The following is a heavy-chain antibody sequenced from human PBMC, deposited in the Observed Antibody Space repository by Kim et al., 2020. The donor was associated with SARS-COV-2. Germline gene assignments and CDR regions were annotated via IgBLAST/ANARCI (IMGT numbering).Heavy chain of an antibody. J-gene: IGHJ5*02. D-gene: IGHD4-17*01. CDR3: ARTTTVTNNWFDP. V-gene: IGHV4-31*02. Sequence: YNPSLKSRVTISVDTSKNQFSLKLSSVTAADTAVYYCARTTTVTNNWFDPWGQGTLVTVSS.